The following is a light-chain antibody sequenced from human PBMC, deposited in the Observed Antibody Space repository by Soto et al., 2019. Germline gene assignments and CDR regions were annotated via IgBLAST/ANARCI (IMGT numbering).Light chain of an antibody. CDR2: AAS. CDR1: QGISNY. V-gene: IGKV1-27*01. J-gene: IGKJ1*01. Sequence: DIQMTQSPSSLSASVGDRVTITCRASQGISNYLAWYQQRPGRVPTLLISAASTLQSGVPSRFSGSGSGTDFTLTITSLHPEDVATYYCQRYNDGSTFGQGTKVEI. CDR3: QRYNDGST.